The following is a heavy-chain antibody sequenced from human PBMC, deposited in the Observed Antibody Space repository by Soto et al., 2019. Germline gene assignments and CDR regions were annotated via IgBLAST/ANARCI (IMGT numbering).Heavy chain of an antibody. CDR1: GFTFSSFE. J-gene: IGHJ4*02. CDR3: ARDSRGGAARRPTFYY. D-gene: IGHD6-6*01. Sequence: GGSLRLSCVGSGFTFSSFEMNWVRQTPGKGREWLSYIGRSGETIYYADSVKGRFTISRDNAKSSLFLQMNGLRDEDTGIYYCARDSRGGAARRPTFYYWGRGTLVTVSS. CDR2: IGRSGETI. V-gene: IGHV3-48*03.